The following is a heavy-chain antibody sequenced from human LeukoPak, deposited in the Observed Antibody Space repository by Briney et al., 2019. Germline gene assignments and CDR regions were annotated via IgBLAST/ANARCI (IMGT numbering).Heavy chain of an antibody. Sequence: PSGTLSLTCTVSGGSISSSSYYWGWIRQPPGKGLEWIGSIYYSGSTYYSPSLKSRVTISVDTSKNQFSLKLSSVTAADTAVYYCARESKIAAAGTHWFDPWGQGTLVTVSS. V-gene: IGHV4-39*07. CDR1: GGSISSSSYY. D-gene: IGHD6-13*01. CDR2: IYYSGST. CDR3: ARESKIAAAGTHWFDP. J-gene: IGHJ5*02.